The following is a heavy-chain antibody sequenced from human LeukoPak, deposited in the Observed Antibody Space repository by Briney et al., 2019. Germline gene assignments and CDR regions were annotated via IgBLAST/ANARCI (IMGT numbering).Heavy chain of an antibody. CDR1: GGSISSSSYY. V-gene: IGHV4-39*01. J-gene: IGHJ6*04. CDR2: INHSGST. CDR3: ARQGRYYDSSGYYPRMDV. Sequence: SETLSLTCTVSGGSISSSSYYWSWIRQPPGKGLEWIGEINHSGSTNYNPSLKSRVTISVDTSKNQFSLKLSSVTAADTAVYYCARQGRYYDSSGYYPRMDVWGKGTTVTISS. D-gene: IGHD3-22*01.